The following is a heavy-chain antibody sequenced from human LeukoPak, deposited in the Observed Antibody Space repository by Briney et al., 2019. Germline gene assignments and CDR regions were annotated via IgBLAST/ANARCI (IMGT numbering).Heavy chain of an antibody. Sequence: SETLSLTCTVSGGSISSYYWSWIRQPAGRGLEWIGYIYYSGSTYYNPSLKSRVTISVDTSKNQFSLKLSSVTAADTAVYYCAREYYYGSGSYPTWGQGTLVTVSS. CDR1: GGSISSYY. CDR2: IYYSGST. CDR3: AREYYYGSGSYPT. V-gene: IGHV4-59*06. J-gene: IGHJ5*02. D-gene: IGHD3-10*01.